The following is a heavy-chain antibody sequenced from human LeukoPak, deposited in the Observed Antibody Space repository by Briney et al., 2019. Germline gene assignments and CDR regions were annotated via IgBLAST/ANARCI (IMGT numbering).Heavy chain of an antibody. CDR3: ASGLWDYDSSGYSGYFDY. CDR1: GGSISSYY. J-gene: IGHJ4*02. CDR2: IYYSGST. V-gene: IGHV4-59*01. Sequence: SETLSLTCTVSGGSISSYYWSWIRQPPRKGLEWIGYIYYSGSTNYNPSLKSRVTISVDTSKNQFSLKLSSVTAADTAVYYCASGLWDYDSSGYSGYFDYWGQGTLVTVSS. D-gene: IGHD3-22*01.